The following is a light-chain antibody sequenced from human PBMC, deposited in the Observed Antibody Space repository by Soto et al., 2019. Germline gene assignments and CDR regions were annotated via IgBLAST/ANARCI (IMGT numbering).Light chain of an antibody. V-gene: IGLV2-8*01. CDR2: EVS. J-gene: IGLJ1*01. Sequence: QSVLTQPPSASGSPGQSVTISCTGTSSDVGGYNYVSWYQQHPGKASKVVIFEVSKRPSGVPDRFSGSKSGNTASLTVSGLQAEDEADYYCSSYAGSSFLYVFGSGTKVTVL. CDR1: SSDVGGYNY. CDR3: SSYAGSSFLYV.